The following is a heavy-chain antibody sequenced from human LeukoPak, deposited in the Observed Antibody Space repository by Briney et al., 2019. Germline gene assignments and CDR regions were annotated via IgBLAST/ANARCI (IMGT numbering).Heavy chain of an antibody. CDR3: AKRWLQSVVSGAFDV. CDR2: ISGSGGNT. J-gene: IGHJ3*01. Sequence: PGGSLRLSCAASGFTFSNFAMSWVRQAPGKGLEWVSGISGSGGNTYYAGSVKGRFTSSRDNSKNTLYLQMNSLRAEDTAVYYCAKRWLQSVVSGAFDVWGRGTMVTVSS. D-gene: IGHD5-24*01. CDR1: GFTFSNFA. V-gene: IGHV3-23*01.